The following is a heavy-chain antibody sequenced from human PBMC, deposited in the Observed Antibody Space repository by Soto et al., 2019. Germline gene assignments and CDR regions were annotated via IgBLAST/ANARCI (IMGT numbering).Heavy chain of an antibody. CDR1: GYTFTSYD. V-gene: IGHV1-8*01. J-gene: IGHJ6*02. CDR3: TREKTSYGMDV. CDR2: MNPNSGNT. Sequence: QVQLVQSGAEVKKPGASVKVSCKASGYTFTSYDINWVRQATGQGLEWMGWMNPNSGNTGYAQKFQGRVTMTRNTSISTAYMERSSLRSEEPAVYYCTREKTSYGMDVWGQGTTVTVSS.